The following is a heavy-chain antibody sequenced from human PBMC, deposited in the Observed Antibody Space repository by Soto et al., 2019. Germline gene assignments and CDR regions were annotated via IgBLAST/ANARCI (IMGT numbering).Heavy chain of an antibody. Sequence: GGSLRLSCAASGFTFSSYAMHWVRQAPGKGLEWVAVISYDGSNKYYADSVKGRFTISRDNSKNTLYLQMNSLRAEDTAGYYCARDQWLVRTGILDYWGQGTLVTVSS. D-gene: IGHD6-19*01. V-gene: IGHV3-30-3*01. CDR1: GFTFSSYA. CDR2: ISYDGSNK. CDR3: ARDQWLVRTGILDY. J-gene: IGHJ4*02.